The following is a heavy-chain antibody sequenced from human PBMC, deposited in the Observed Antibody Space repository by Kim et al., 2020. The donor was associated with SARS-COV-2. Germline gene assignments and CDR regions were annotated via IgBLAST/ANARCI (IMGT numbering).Heavy chain of an antibody. CDR1: GFSLSTSGMC. D-gene: IGHD6-13*01. CDR2: IDWDDDK. CDR3: ARLRCSSSWPYYYYGMDV. J-gene: IGHJ6*02. V-gene: IGHV2-70*01. Sequence: SGPTLVNPTQTLTLTCTFSGFSLSTSGMCVSWIRQPPGKALEWLALIDWDDDKYYSTSLKTRLTISKDTSKNQVVLTMTNMDPVDTATYYCARLRCSSSWPYYYYGMDVWGQGTTVTVSS.